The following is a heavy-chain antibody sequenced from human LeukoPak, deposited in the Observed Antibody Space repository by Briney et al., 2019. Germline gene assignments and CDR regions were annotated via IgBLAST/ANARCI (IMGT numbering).Heavy chain of an antibody. CDR2: IGGSDGNT. J-gene: IGHJ4*02. Sequence: PGGSLRLSCAASGFTVSSNYMSWVRQAPGMGLEWVSAIGGSDGNTYYADSVKGRFTISRDNSKNSLYRQINSLRADDTAVYYCAKVQYSDYDMNFDSWGQGTLVTVSS. CDR1: GFTVSSNY. V-gene: IGHV3-23*01. CDR3: AKVQYSDYDMNFDS. D-gene: IGHD5-12*01.